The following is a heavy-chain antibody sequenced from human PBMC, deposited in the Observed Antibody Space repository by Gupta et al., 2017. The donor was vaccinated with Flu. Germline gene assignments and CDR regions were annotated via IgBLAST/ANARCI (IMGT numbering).Heavy chain of an antibody. V-gene: IGHV4-39*01. J-gene: IGHJ6*02. D-gene: IGHD4-11*01. Sequence: QLQLQESGPGLMKPSETLSLTCTVSGGSISSSSYSWGWIRQPPGKGLEWIGSIYSSGSTYYNPSLKSRVTISVDTSKNQFSLKLSSVTAADTAVYYCARQEKYSTRNHYYYYGMDVWGQGTTVTVSS. CDR1: GGSISSSSYS. CDR3: ARQEKYSTRNHYYYYGMDV. CDR2: IYSSGST.